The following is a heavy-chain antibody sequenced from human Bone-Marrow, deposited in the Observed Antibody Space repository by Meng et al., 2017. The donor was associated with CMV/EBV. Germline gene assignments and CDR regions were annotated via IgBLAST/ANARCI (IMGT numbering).Heavy chain of an antibody. CDR3: ARRGGEGSHGWLPNDY. D-gene: IGHD3-10*01. CDR1: GYSFISYW. CDR2: IYPADSDT. V-gene: IGHV5-51*01. J-gene: IGHJ4*02. Sequence: GESLKISCKSSGYSFISYWIGWVRQMPGKGPEWMGIIYPADSDTRYSPSFQGQVTISADKSISTAYLQWSSLKASDTAMYYCARRGGEGSHGWLPNDYWGQGTLVTVSS.